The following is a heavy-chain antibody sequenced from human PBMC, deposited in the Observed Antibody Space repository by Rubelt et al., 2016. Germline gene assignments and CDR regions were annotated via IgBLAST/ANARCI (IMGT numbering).Heavy chain of an antibody. CDR2: IYYSGST. V-gene: IGHV4-61*07. D-gene: IGHD3-22*01. J-gene: IGHJ5*02. CDR3: ARHGRPMIVVVITDNWFDP. Sequence: RGPPGKGLEWIGYIYYSGSTNYNPSLKSRVTISVDTSKNQFSLKLSSVTAADTAVYYCARHGRPMIVVVITDNWFDPWGQGTLVTVSS.